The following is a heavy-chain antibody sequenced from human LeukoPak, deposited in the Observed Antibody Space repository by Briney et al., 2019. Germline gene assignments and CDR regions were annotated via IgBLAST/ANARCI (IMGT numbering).Heavy chain of an antibody. CDR2: INHSGST. D-gene: IGHD3-16*01. CDR3: ARDMTSAHAFDI. Sequence: SETLSLTCTVSGGSISSYYWSWIRQPPGKGLEWIGEINHSGSTNYNPSLKSRVTISVDTSKNQFSLKLSSVTAADTAVYYCARDMTSAHAFDIWGQGTMVTVSS. CDR1: GGSISSYY. J-gene: IGHJ3*02. V-gene: IGHV4-59*12.